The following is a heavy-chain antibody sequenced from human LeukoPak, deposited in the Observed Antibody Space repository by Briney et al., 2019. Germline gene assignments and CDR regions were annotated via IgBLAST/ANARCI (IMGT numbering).Heavy chain of an antibody. CDR3: ASGGYCSSTSCYNWFDP. CDR2: INHSGST. V-gene: IGHV4-34*01. CDR1: GGSFSGYY. Sequence: PSETLSLTCAVYGGSFSGYYWGWIRQPPGKGLEWIGEINHSGSTNYNPSLKSRVTISVDTSKNQFSLKLSSVTAADTAVYYCASGGYCSSTSCYNWFDPWGQGTLVTVSS. D-gene: IGHD2-2*01. J-gene: IGHJ5*02.